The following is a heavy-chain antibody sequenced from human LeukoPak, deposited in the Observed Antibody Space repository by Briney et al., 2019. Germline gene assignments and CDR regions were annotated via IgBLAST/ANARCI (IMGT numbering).Heavy chain of an antibody. CDR1: GGSFNGYF. V-gene: IGHV4-34*01. CDR3: ARRPSRYCSSTSCVDY. Sequence: SETLSLTCAVSGGSFNGYFWTWIRQPPGKGLEWIGEITNAGDTKYNPSLNNRVTIAVDTSKRQFSLKLSSVTAADTAVYYCARRPSRYCSSTSCVDYWGQGTLVTVSS. D-gene: IGHD2-2*01. J-gene: IGHJ4*02. CDR2: ITNAGDT.